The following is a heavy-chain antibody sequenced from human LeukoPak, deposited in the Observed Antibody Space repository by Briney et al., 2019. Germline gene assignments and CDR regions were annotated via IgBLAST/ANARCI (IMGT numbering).Heavy chain of an antibody. CDR2: IYSGGST. CDR1: GFTVSSNY. CDR3: ARGWLALFDY. V-gene: IGHV3-66*01. D-gene: IGHD5-24*01. J-gene: IGHJ4*02. Sequence: GGSLRLSCAASGFTVSSNYMSWVRQAPGKGLEWVSVIYSGGSTYYAGSVKGRFTISRDNSKNTLYLQMISLRAEDTAVYYCARGWLALFDYWGQGTLVTVSS.